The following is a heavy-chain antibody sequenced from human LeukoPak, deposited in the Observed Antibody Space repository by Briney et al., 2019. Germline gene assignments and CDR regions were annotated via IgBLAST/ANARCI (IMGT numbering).Heavy chain of an antibody. CDR1: GYTFTSYD. V-gene: IGHV1-8*01. J-gene: IGHJ4*02. CDR2: MNPNSGNT. CDR3: ARKYLYGSGKPHFDY. Sequence: ASVKVSCKASGYTFTSYDINWVRQATGQGLEWMGWMNPNSGNTGYAQKFQGRVTMTRNTSISTAYMELSSLRSDDTAVYYCARKYLYGSGKPHFDYWGRGALVTVSS. D-gene: IGHD3-10*01.